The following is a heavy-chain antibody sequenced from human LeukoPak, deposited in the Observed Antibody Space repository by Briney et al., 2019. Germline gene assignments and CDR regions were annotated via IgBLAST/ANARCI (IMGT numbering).Heavy chain of an antibody. CDR3: AREINDYIWGSYRTNYFDY. Sequence: GGSLRLSCAASGFTFSSYSMNWVRQAPGKGLEWVSYISSSSSTIYYADSVKGRFTISRDNAKNSLYLQMNSLRAEDTAVYYCAREINDYIWGSYRTNYFDYWGQGTLVTVSS. CDR1: GFTFSSYS. J-gene: IGHJ4*02. D-gene: IGHD3-16*02. V-gene: IGHV3-48*04. CDR2: ISSSSSTI.